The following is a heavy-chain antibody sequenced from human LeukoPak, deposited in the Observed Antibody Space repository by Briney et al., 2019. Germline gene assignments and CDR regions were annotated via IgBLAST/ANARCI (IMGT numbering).Heavy chain of an antibody. CDR1: GGSISSSSYY. Sequence: SETLSLTCTVSGGSISSSSYYWGWIRQPPGKGLEWIGSIYYSGSTYYNPSLKSRVTISVDTSKNQFSLKLSSVTAADTAAYYCARHSIEYCSSTSCYGSWVAEDWFDPWGQGTLVTVSS. V-gene: IGHV4-39*01. J-gene: IGHJ5*02. CDR3: ARHSIEYCSSTSCYGSWVAEDWFDP. D-gene: IGHD2-2*01. CDR2: IYYSGST.